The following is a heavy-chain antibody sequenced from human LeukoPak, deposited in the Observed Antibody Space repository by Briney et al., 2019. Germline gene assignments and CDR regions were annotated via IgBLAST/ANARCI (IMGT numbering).Heavy chain of an antibody. J-gene: IGHJ4*02. CDR1: GFTFSSYC. CDR3: AKDQDDSSGIDY. D-gene: IGHD3-22*01. Sequence: PGRSLRLSCVASGFTFSSYCMHWVRQAPGKGLEWVAVISYDGSDKYYADSVKGRFTLSRDNSKNTLYLQMNSLRPEDTAVYYCAKDQDDSSGIDYWGQGTLVTVSS. V-gene: IGHV3-30*18. CDR2: ISYDGSDK.